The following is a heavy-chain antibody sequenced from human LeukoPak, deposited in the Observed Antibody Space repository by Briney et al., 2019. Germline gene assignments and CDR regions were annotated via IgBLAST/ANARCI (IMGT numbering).Heavy chain of an antibody. CDR2: IWYDGSNK. CDR1: GFTFSSSA. Sequence: GGSLRLSCAASGFTFSSSAMSWVRQAPGKGLEWVAVIWYDGSNKYYADSVKGRFTISRDNSKNTLYLQMNSLRAEDTAVYYCAKDQEDDSSGSANSWGQGTLVTVSS. CDR3: AKDQEDDSSGSANS. V-gene: IGHV3-33*06. D-gene: IGHD3-22*01. J-gene: IGHJ4*02.